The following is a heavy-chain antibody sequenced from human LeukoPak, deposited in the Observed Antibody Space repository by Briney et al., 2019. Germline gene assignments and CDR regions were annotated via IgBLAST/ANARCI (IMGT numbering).Heavy chain of an antibody. CDR1: GYTFTGYY. CDR3: ATVGPPYYYYMDV. CDR2: IMPILGTT. V-gene: IGHV1-69*13. Sequence: SVKVSCQASGYTFTGYYLHWVRQAPGQGLEWMGGIMPILGTTNYAQKFQGRVTITASTNTAYMELSSLRSEDTAVYYCATVGPPYYYYMDVWGKGTTVTVSS. J-gene: IGHJ6*03.